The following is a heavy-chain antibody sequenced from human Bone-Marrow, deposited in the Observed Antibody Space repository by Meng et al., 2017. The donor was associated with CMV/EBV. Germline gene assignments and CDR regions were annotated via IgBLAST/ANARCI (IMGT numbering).Heavy chain of an antibody. Sequence: GESLKISCAASGFTFSSYSMNWVRQAPGKGLEWVSSISSSSSYIYYADSVKGRFTISRDNAKNSLYLQINSLRAEDTAVYYCARDPRAYFDYWGQGTLVTVSS. J-gene: IGHJ4*02. CDR3: ARDPRAYFDY. V-gene: IGHV3-21*01. CDR1: GFTFSSYS. CDR2: ISSSSSYI.